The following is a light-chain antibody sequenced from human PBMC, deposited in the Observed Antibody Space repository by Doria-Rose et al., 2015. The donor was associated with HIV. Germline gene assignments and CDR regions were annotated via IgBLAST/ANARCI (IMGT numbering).Light chain of an antibody. CDR3: QSYDSRLSVYV. V-gene: IGLV1-40*01. J-gene: IGLJ1*01. CDR2: GNT. CDR1: SSNIGAGFD. Sequence: QTVVTQEPSVSGAPGQRVATSCTGSSSNIGAGFDVNWYQQFPGTAPKLLIHGNTNRPSGFPDRFSGSKSGTSASPAISGLRAEDEADYYCQSYDSRLSVYVFGTGTKVTVL.